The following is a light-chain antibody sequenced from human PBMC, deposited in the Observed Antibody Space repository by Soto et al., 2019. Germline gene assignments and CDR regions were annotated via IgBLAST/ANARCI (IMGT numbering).Light chain of an antibody. CDR1: QSVSSYY. J-gene: IGKJ1*01. V-gene: IGKV3-20*01. CDR3: QQYGRSGT. CDR2: AAS. Sequence: IVLTQSPGTLSLSTGERATLSCRASQSVSSYYLAWYQQKPGQAPRLLIYAASSRASGIPDRFSGSGSGTDFTLTISRLEPEDFAAYYCQQYGRSGTFGQGTKVDIK.